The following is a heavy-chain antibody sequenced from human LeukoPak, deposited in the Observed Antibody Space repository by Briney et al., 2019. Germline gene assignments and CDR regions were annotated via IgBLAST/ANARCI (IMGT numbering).Heavy chain of an antibody. CDR2: ISHSGST. V-gene: IGHV4-34*01. CDR3: ARGGFYCGGDCYVDY. CDR1: GGSFSPYY. Sequence: SETLPLTCAVYGGSFSPYYWSWIRQPPGKGLEWIGEISHSGSTNYNPSLKSRVTISVDTSKNQFSLRLSSVTAADTAVYYCARGGFYCGGDCYVDYWGQGTLVTVSS. D-gene: IGHD2-21*02. J-gene: IGHJ4*02.